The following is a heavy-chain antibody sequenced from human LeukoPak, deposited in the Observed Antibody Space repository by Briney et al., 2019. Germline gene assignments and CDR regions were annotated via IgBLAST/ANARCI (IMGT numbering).Heavy chain of an antibody. CDR1: GFTFSSYS. J-gene: IGHJ4*02. V-gene: IGHV3-48*01. D-gene: IGHD3-10*01. CDR3: AKDRGVTWVDY. Sequence: PGGSLRLSCAASGFTFSSYSMNWVRQAPGKGLEWVSYISSSSSTIYYADSVKGRFTISRDNAKNSLYLQMNSLRAEDTAVYYCAKDRGVTWVDYWGQGTLVTVSS. CDR2: ISSSSSTI.